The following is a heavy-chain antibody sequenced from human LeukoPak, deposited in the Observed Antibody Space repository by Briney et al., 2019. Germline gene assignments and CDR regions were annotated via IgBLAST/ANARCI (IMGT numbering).Heavy chain of an antibody. V-gene: IGHV3-9*01. D-gene: IGHD3/OR15-3a*01. J-gene: IGHJ6*03. Sequence: GRSLRLSCAASGFTFDDYAMHWVRQAPGKGLEWVSGISWNSGSIGYADSVKGRFTISRDNAKNSLYLQMNSLRAEDTALYYCATMDLYCYYMDVWGKGTTVTVSS. CDR1: GFTFDDYA. CDR3: ATMDLYCYYMDV. CDR2: ISWNSGSI.